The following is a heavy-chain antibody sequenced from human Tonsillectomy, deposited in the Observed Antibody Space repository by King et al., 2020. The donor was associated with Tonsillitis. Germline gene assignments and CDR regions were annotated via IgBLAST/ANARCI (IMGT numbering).Heavy chain of an antibody. CDR3: VKRYDSSSYIDI. D-gene: IGHD3-22*01. Sequence: VQLVESGGGVVKPGRSLRLSCAASGFTFSSWGMHWVRQAPGKGLEWVAVISYDGSNKYYADSVKGRFTISRDNSKNTLYLQMNSLRIEDTAVYYCVKRYDSSSYIDIWGQGTMVTVSS. J-gene: IGHJ3*02. CDR2: ISYDGSNK. V-gene: IGHV3-30*18. CDR1: GFTFSSWG.